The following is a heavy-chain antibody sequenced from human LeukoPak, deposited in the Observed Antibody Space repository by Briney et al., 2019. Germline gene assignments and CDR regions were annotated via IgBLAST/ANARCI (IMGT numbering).Heavy chain of an antibody. V-gene: IGHV3-30*18. Sequence: GGSLRLSCAASGFTFSSYGMHWVRQAPGKGLEWVAVISYDGSNKYYADSVKGRFTISRDNSKNTLYLQMNSLRAEDTAVYYCAKGDGYYGSGSSNDAFGIWGQGTMVTVSS. CDR2: ISYDGSNK. CDR1: GFTFSSYG. CDR3: AKGDGYYGSGSSNDAFGI. D-gene: IGHD3-10*01. J-gene: IGHJ3*02.